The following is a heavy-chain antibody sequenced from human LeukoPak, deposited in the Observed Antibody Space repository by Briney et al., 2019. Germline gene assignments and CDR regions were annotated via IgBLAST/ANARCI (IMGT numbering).Heavy chain of an antibody. CDR1: GFTFSSYA. Sequence: GGSLRLSCAASGFTFSSYAMHWVRQAPGKGLEWVAVISYDGNNKYYAESVKGRFTISRDNSKNTLYLQMNSLRAEDTAVYYCARPPGPYGSGTFGEIFDYWGKGTTVTVPS. V-gene: IGHV3-30*04. CDR3: ARPPGPYGSGTFGEIFDY. J-gene: IGHJ4*03. D-gene: IGHD3-10*01. CDR2: ISYDGNNK.